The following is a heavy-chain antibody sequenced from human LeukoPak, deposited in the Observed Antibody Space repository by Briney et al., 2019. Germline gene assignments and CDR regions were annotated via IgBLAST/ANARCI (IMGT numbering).Heavy chain of an antibody. CDR3: ARDLVDGVGAPGAY. CDR2: INTYNGNT. V-gene: IGHV1-18*01. J-gene: IGHJ4*02. CDR1: GYTFTNYG. D-gene: IGHD1-26*01. Sequence: ASVKVSCKASGYTFTNYGINWMRQAPGQGLEWMGWINTYNGNTNYAQKLQGRVTITTDTSTSTAYMELRSLRSDDKAVFYCARDLVDGVGAPGAYWGQGALVTVSS.